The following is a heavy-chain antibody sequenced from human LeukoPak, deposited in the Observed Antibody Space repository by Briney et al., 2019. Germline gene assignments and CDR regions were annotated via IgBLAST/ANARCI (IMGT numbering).Heavy chain of an antibody. CDR3: ARDSSPVAGMGRF. Sequence: ASVTVSCKASGYTFTTYGISWVRQAPGQGLERMGWIYTYNGNANYAQKFQGRVTLTSDTSTTTAYMELRSLTSDDTAVYYCARDSSPVAGMGRFWGQGTLVTVSS. V-gene: IGHV1-18*01. CDR1: GYTFTTYG. D-gene: IGHD6-19*01. J-gene: IGHJ4*02. CDR2: IYTYNGNA.